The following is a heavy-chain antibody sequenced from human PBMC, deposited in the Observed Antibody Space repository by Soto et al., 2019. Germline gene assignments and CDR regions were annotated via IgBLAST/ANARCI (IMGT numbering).Heavy chain of an antibody. V-gene: IGHV1-8*01. J-gene: IGHJ1*01. CDR1: GYTFTSYD. CDR2: MNPNSGNT. CDR3: ARGYDFWSGYYTGYGHFQH. D-gene: IGHD3-3*01. Sequence: QVQLVQSGAEVKKPGASVKVSCKASGYTFTSYDINWVRQATGQGLEWMGWMNPNSGNTGYAQKFQGRVTMTRNTSISTAYMELSSLRSEDTAVYYCARGYDFWSGYYTGYGHFQHWGQGTLVTVSS.